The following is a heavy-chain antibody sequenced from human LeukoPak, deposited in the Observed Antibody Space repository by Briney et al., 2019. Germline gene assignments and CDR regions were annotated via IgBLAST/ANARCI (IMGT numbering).Heavy chain of an antibody. CDR3: ARNFGGGDSSGPYY. D-gene: IGHD3-22*01. CDR2: INWNGGRT. V-gene: IGHV3-20*04. J-gene: IGHJ4*02. Sequence: TGGSLRLSCAASGFTFNDYGMSCVRQAPGKGLEWVSGINWNGGRTGYGDSMKGRFIISRDNAKNSLYLQVNSLRAEDTALYYCARNFGGGDSSGPYYWGQGTLVTVSS. CDR1: GFTFNDYG.